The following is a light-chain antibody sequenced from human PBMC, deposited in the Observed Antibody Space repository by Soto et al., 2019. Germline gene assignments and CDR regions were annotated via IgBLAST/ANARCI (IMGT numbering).Light chain of an antibody. J-gene: IGLJ1*01. V-gene: IGLV1-44*01. Sequence: QSVLTLPPSASGTPGQRVTISCSGSSSNIGSNAVNWYQQLPGTAPKLLIYDNNQRPSGVPDRFSGSKSGTSASLAISGLQSGDEADYYCGSWDSSLSAYVFGTGTTV. CDR2: DNN. CDR3: GSWDSSLSAYV. CDR1: SSNIGSNA.